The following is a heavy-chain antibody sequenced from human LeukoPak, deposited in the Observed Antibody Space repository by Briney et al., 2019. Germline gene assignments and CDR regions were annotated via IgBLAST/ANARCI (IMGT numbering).Heavy chain of an antibody. D-gene: IGHD5-12*01. CDR1: GFTFSSYE. V-gene: IGHV3-48*03. J-gene: IGHJ4*02. CDR2: ISSSGSTI. Sequence: GGSLRLSCAVSGFTFSSYEMNWVRQAPGKGLEWVSYISSSGSTIYYADSVKGRFTISRDNAKNSLYLQMNSLRAEDTAVHYCARDSKWLRACDYWGQGTLVTVSS. CDR3: ARDSKWLRACDY.